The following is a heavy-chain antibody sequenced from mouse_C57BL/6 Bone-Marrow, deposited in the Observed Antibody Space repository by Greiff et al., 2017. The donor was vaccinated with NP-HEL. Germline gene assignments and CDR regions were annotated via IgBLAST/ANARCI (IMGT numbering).Heavy chain of an antibody. CDR3: AIDYDWFAY. Sequence: VQLQQSGPELVKPGASVKISCKASGYSFTGYYMNWVKQSPAKSLEWIGEINPSTGGTTYNQKFKAKATLTVDKSSSTAYMQLKSLTSEDSAVYYCAIDYDWFAYWGQGTLVTVSA. CDR2: INPSTGGT. D-gene: IGHD2-4*01. CDR1: GYSFTGYY. V-gene: IGHV1-42*01. J-gene: IGHJ3*01.